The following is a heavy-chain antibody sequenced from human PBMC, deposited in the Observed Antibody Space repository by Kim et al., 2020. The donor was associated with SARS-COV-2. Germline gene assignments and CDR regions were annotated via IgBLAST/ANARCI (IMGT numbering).Heavy chain of an antibody. CDR1: GFTFSSYA. J-gene: IGHJ4*02. V-gene: IGHV3-33*06. Sequence: GGSLRLSCAASGFTFSSYAMHWVRQAPGKGLEWVAVIWYDGSNNYYADSVKGRFTISRDNSKNTLYLQMNSLRAEDTAVYYCAKDGGQHVAPHFDYWGRGSLVAVSS. CDR3: AKDGGQHVAPHFDY. CDR2: IWYDGSNN. D-gene: IGHD2-15*01.